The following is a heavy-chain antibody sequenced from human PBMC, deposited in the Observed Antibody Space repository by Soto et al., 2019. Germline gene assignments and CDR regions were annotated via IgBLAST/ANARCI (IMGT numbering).Heavy chain of an antibody. CDR3: ARGNHRWLQLWYFDL. Sequence: QVQLVQSGAEVKKPGSSGTVSCKDSVGTFSSYTISWVRQAPGQGLEWMGGIIPIFGTANYAQKFQGRVTITADESTSTAYMELSSLRSEDTTVYYCARGNHRWLQLWYFDLWGRGTLVTVSS. D-gene: IGHD5-12*01. CDR1: VGTFSSYT. CDR2: IIPIFGTA. V-gene: IGHV1-69*12. J-gene: IGHJ2*01.